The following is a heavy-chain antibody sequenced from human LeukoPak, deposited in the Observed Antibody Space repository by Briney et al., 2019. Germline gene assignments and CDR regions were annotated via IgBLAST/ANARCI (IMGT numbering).Heavy chain of an antibody. CDR2: INHSGST. CDR1: GGSFSGYY. Sequence: SETLSLTCAVYGGSFSGYYWSWIRQPPGKGLEWIGEINHSGSTNYNPSLKSRVTISVDTSKNQFSLKLSSVTAADTAVYYCAREARFSTSEDYWGQGTLVTVSS. CDR3: AREARFSTSEDY. J-gene: IGHJ4*02. V-gene: IGHV4-34*01. D-gene: IGHD5/OR15-5a*01.